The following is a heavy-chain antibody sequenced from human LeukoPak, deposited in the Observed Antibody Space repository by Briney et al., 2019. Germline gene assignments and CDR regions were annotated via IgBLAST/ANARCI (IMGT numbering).Heavy chain of an antibody. CDR2: IYTSGST. D-gene: IGHD6-19*01. Sequence: SETLSLTCTVSGGSISSYYWSWIRQPAGKGLEWIGRIYTSGSTNYNPSLKSRVTMSVDTSKNQFSLKLSSVTAADTAVYYCARDWAKYSSGAFDPWGQGTLATVSS. CDR1: GGSISSYY. V-gene: IGHV4-4*07. CDR3: ARDWAKYSSGAFDP. J-gene: IGHJ5*02.